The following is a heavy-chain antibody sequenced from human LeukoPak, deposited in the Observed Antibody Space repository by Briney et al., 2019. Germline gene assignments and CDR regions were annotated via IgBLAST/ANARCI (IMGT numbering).Heavy chain of an antibody. J-gene: IGHJ6*02. V-gene: IGHV1-69*04. Sequence: SVKVSWKASGGTFSSYAISWVRQAPAQGLEWMGRIIPIFGIANYAQKFQGRVTITADKSTSTAYMELSSLRSEDTAVYYCARGEMATIRDYYYYGMDVWGQGTTVTVSS. CDR3: ARGEMATIRDYYYYGMDV. CDR2: IIPIFGIA. CDR1: GGTFSSYA. D-gene: IGHD5-24*01.